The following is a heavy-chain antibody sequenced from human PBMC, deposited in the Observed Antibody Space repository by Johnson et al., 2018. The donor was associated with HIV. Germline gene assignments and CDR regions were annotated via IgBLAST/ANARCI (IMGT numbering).Heavy chain of an antibody. V-gene: IGHV3-15*01. CDR1: GFTFSNAW. CDR3: ARVEGSDAFDI. J-gene: IGHJ3*02. CDR2: IKSKTGGGTT. Sequence: VQLVESGGGLVKPGGSLRLSCVASGFTFSNAWMSWVRQAPGKGLEWVGRIKSKTGGGTTDYAAPVKGRFTISRDDSKNTLYLQMNSLSAEDTAVYYCARVEGSDAFDIWGQGTMVTVSS. D-gene: IGHD1-1*01.